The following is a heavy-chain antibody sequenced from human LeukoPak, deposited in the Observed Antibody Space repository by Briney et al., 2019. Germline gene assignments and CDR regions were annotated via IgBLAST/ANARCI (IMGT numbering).Heavy chain of an antibody. D-gene: IGHD3-10*01. CDR2: IYHSGST. Sequence: PSETLSLTCAVSGYSISSGYYWGWIRQPPGKGLEWIGSIYHSGSTYYNPSLKSRVTISVDTSKNQFSLKLSSVTAADTAVYYCARRHYYYGLGSFQGGQFGPWGQGTLVTVSS. CDR3: ARRHYYYGLGSFQGGQFGP. CDR1: GYSISSGYY. J-gene: IGHJ5*02. V-gene: IGHV4-38-2*01.